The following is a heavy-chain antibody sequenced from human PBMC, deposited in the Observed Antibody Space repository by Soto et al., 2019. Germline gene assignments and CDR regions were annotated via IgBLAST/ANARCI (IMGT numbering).Heavy chain of an antibody. Sequence: GGSLRLSCTASGFTFSNYAINWVRLAPGKRLEWVSSVIGSGVNVFYADSVKGRFTISRDNSKNTLYLQMNSLRAEDTAVYYCAKDPVRGYSGYGETVDYWGQGTLVTVSS. D-gene: IGHD5-12*01. J-gene: IGHJ4*02. CDR1: GFTFSNYA. CDR3: AKDPVRGYSGYGETVDY. V-gene: IGHV3-23*01. CDR2: VIGSGVNV.